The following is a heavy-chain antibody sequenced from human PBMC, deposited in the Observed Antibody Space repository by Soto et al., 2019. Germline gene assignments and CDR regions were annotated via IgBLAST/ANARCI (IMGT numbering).Heavy chain of an antibody. J-gene: IGHJ6*02. CDR2: ISSSSSYI. Sequence: TGGSLRLSCAASGFTFSSYSMNWVRQAPGKGPEWVSSISSSSSYIYYADSVKGRFTISRDNAKNSLYLQMNSLRAEDTAVYYFERDLNGRPTTRQLIRWNEVRNPCRLPRSYYYYGMDVWGQGTTVTVTS. CDR1: GFTFSSYS. V-gene: IGHV3-21*01. D-gene: IGHD1-1*01. CDR3: ERDLNGRPTTRQLIRWNEVRNPCRLPRSYYYYGMDV.